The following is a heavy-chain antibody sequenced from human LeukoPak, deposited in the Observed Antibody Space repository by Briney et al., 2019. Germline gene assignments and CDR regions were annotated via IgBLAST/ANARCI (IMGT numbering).Heavy chain of an antibody. CDR1: GGSISSSSYY. Sequence: SETLSLTCTVSGGSISSSSYYWGWIRQPPGKGLEWIGSIYHSGSTYYNPSLKSRVTISVDTSKNQFSLKLSSVTAADTAVYYCARGGYDSSGYYHDAFDIWGQGTMVTVSS. J-gene: IGHJ3*02. CDR2: IYHSGST. CDR3: ARGGYDSSGYYHDAFDI. D-gene: IGHD3-22*01. V-gene: IGHV4-39*07.